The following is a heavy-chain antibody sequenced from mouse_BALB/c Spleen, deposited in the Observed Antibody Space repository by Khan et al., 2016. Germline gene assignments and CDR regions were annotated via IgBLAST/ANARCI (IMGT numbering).Heavy chain of an antibody. CDR1: GFTFSSYA. CDR3: AREGDAMDY. J-gene: IGHJ4*01. Sequence: EVELVESGGGLVKPGGSLKLSCAASGFTFSSYAMSWVRQSPEKRLEWVAEISSGGSYTYYPDTVTGRFTISRDNAKNTLYLEMSSLRSEGTAMYYCAREGDAMDYWGQGTSVTVSS. V-gene: IGHV5-9-4*01. CDR2: ISSGGSYT. D-gene: IGHD3-3*01.